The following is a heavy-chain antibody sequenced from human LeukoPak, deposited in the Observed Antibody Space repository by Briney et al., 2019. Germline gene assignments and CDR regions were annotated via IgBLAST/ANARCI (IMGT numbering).Heavy chain of an antibody. D-gene: IGHD6-13*01. Sequence: SETLSLXCTVSGGSISSSSYYWGWIRQPPGKGLEWIGSIYYSGSTYYNPSLKSRVTISVDTSKNQFSLKLSSVTAADTAVYYCARGGYSSSSFCFDYWGQGTLVTVSS. J-gene: IGHJ4*02. CDR1: GGSISSSSYY. V-gene: IGHV4-39*01. CDR2: IYYSGST. CDR3: ARGGYSSSSFCFDY.